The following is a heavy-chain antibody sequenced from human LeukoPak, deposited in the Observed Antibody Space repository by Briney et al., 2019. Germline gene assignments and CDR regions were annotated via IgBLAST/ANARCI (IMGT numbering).Heavy chain of an antibody. V-gene: IGHV3-74*01. J-gene: IGHJ4*02. Sequence: GGSLRLSCAASGFTFSSFWMHWVRQAPGKGLMWVSRITSDGSSTNYADSVKGRFTISRDNAKNTLYLQMNSLRAEDTAVYYCARGHIVVVTAPDYWGQGTLVTVSS. CDR2: ITSDGSST. CDR3: ARGHIVVVTAPDY. CDR1: GFTFSSFW. D-gene: IGHD2-21*02.